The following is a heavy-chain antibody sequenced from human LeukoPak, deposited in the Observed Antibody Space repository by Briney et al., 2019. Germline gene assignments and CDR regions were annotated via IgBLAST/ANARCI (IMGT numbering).Heavy chain of an antibody. J-gene: IGHJ4*02. CDR1: GFTFSNYW. CDR3: ARDKSAGADTGSSFYY. D-gene: IGHD3-10*01. Sequence: GGSLRLSCAASGFTFSNYWMTWVRQAPGKGLEWVASIKQDGSEKYYADSVKGRFTFSRDNAKNSVYLQMNSLRAEDTAVYYCARDKSAGADTGSSFYYWGQGALVTVSS. V-gene: IGHV3-7*03. CDR2: IKQDGSEK.